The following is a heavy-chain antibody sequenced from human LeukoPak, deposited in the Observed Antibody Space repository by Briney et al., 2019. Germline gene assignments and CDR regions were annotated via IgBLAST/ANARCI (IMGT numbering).Heavy chain of an antibody. J-gene: IGHJ6*03. CDR1: GFTFSSYG. CDR3: AKDLGPMVRGVMGYMDV. Sequence: GGSLRLSCAASGFTFSSYGMHWVRQAPGKGLEWVSAISGSGGSTYYADSVKGRFTISRDNSKNTLYLQMNSLRAEDTAVYYCAKDLGPMVRGVMGYMDVWGKGTTVTISS. V-gene: IGHV3-23*01. D-gene: IGHD3-10*01. CDR2: ISGSGGST.